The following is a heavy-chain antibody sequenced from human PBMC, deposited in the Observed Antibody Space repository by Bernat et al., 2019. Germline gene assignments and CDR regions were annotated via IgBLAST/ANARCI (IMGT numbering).Heavy chain of an antibody. CDR2: ILSSGSGT. CDR1: GFTFSDYA. Sequence: EVQLLESGGGLVQPGGSLRLTCGASGFTFSDYAMNWVRQAPGKGLEWVATILSSGSGTYYADSVRGRFTVSRDNSKNTLYLQVHSLRAEETAVYYCAKDKVRGDGYVVFDYWGQGTLVTVSS. D-gene: IGHD3-10*01. CDR3: AKDKVRGDGYVVFDY. J-gene: IGHJ4*02. V-gene: IGHV3-23*01.